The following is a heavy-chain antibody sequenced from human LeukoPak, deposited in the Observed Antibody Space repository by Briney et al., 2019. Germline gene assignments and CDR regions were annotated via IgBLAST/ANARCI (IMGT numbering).Heavy chain of an antibody. Sequence: SETLSLTCAVYGGSFSGHYWSWIRQPPGKGLEWIGYIYYTGSTNCNPSLKSRVTISVDTSKNQFSLKLTSVTAADTAVYYCARLRRVGVSSGDAFDIWGQGTMVTVSS. D-gene: IGHD3-10*01. CDR2: IYYTGST. V-gene: IGHV4-59*11. J-gene: IGHJ3*02. CDR1: GGSFSGHY. CDR3: ARLRRVGVSSGDAFDI.